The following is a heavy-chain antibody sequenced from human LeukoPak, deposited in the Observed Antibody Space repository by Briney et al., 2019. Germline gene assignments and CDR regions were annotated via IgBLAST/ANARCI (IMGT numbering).Heavy chain of an antibody. V-gene: IGHV3-33*08. D-gene: IGHD4-23*01. Sequence: GGSLRLSCAASGFTFSSYWMSWVRQAPGKGLEWVAVIWYDGSKKYYADSVKGRFTISRDNSKNTLYLQMNSLRAEDTAVYYCATYGGNSDLDYWGQGTLVTVSS. CDR2: IWYDGSKK. CDR1: GFTFSSYW. J-gene: IGHJ4*02. CDR3: ATYGGNSDLDY.